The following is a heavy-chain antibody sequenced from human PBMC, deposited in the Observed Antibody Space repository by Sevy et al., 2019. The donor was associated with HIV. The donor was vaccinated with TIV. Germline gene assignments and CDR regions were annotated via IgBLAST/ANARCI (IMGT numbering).Heavy chain of an antibody. CDR1: GGSISSYY. CDR3: ARVGKFGVWGHFDY. V-gene: IGHV4-59*01. J-gene: IGHJ4*02. Sequence: SETLSLTCTVSGGSISSYYWSWIRQPPGKGLEWIGYIYYSGSTNYYPSLKSRVTISVDTSKNQFSLKLSSVTAADTAVYYCARVGKFGVWGHFDYWGQGTLVTVSS. CDR2: IYYSGST. D-gene: IGHD2-8*01.